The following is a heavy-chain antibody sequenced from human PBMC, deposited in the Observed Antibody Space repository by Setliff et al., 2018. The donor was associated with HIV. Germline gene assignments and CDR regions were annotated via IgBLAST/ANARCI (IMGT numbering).Heavy chain of an antibody. J-gene: IGHJ4*02. CDR1: GYSFTNYW. CDR2: IDPGDSHT. Sequence: AGESLKISCKGSGYSFTNYWIAWVRQMSGKGLEWMGSIDPGDSHTRYSPSFQGQVTISADKSISTAYLQWSSLKASDTAMYYCARRVGYCSGGSCSHFDYWGQGTLVTVSS. D-gene: IGHD2-15*01. CDR3: ARRVGYCSGGSCSHFDY. V-gene: IGHV5-51*01.